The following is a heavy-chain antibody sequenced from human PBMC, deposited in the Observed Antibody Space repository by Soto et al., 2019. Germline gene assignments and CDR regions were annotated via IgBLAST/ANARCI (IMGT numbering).Heavy chain of an antibody. Sequence: QLQLQESGPGLVKPSETLSLTCTVSGGSLSSSSYYWGWIRQPPGKGLEWIGSYYYSGSTNYNPSLKGRVTLSVDTSKNQFSLRLSSVTAADTAVYYCARHVQWLDGTDYWGQGTLVTVSS. CDR1: GGSLSSSSYY. CDR3: ARHVQWLDGTDY. J-gene: IGHJ4*02. D-gene: IGHD6-19*01. V-gene: IGHV4-39*01. CDR2: YYYSGST.